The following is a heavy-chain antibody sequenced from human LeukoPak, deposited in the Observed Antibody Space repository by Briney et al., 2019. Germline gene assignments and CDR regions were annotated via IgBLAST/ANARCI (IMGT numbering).Heavy chain of an antibody. CDR1: GFTFSDYY. V-gene: IGHV3-11*01. Sequence: GGSLRLSCAASGFTFSDYYMSWIRQAPGKGLEWVSYISSSGSTIYYADSVKGRFTISRDNANNSLYLQMNSLRAEDTAVYYCARDPITGAYNWFDPWGQGTLVTVSS. D-gene: IGHD1-20*01. CDR2: ISSSGSTI. CDR3: ARDPITGAYNWFDP. J-gene: IGHJ5*02.